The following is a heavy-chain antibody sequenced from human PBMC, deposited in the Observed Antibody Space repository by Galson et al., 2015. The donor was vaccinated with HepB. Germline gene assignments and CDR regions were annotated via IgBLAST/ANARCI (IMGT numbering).Heavy chain of an antibody. Sequence: SLRLSCAASGSIFSSSAMRWVRQAPGKGLEWVSGIGGSGITTYYADSVKGRFTISRDNSKNTLYLQMNSLRAEDTAVYYCARPKWATVIAFDIWGQGTMATVSS. CDR1: GSIFSSSA. CDR2: IGGSGITT. J-gene: IGHJ3*02. CDR3: ARPKWATVIAFDI. D-gene: IGHD4-17*01. V-gene: IGHV3-23*01.